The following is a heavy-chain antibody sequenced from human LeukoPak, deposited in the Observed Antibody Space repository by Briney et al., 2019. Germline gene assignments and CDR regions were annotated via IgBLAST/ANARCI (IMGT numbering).Heavy chain of an antibody. CDR2: ISSGSSYI. J-gene: IGHJ4*02. Sequence: GSLRLSCAASGFTFSTYSMNWVRQAPGKGLEWVSSISSGSSYIYYADSVKGRFTISRDNAKNSLYLQMNSLRAEDTAVYYCARDSSGWSRDYWGQGTLVTVSS. D-gene: IGHD6-19*01. V-gene: IGHV3-21*01. CDR3: ARDSSGWSRDY. CDR1: GFTFSTYS.